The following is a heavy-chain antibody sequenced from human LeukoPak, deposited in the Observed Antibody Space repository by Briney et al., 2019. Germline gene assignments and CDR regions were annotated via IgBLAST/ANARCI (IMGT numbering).Heavy chain of an antibody. D-gene: IGHD3-10*01. J-gene: IGHJ3*02. V-gene: IGHV3-7*04. CDR1: GFTTSTYS. Sequence: GGSLRLSCAASGFTTSTYSMSWVRQAPGKGLEWVANIKQGGSEKYFVDSVKGRFTISRDNAKNTLYLQMNSLRAEDTAIYYCARAGEGFDTWGQGTKVTVSS. CDR2: IKQGGSEK. CDR3: ARAGEGFDT.